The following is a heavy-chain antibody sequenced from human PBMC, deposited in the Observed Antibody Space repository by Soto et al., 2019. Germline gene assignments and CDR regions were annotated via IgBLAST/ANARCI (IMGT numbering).Heavy chain of an antibody. J-gene: IGHJ6*02. Sequence: SDTLSLTCTVSGCSISSYYWSWIRQSPGKGLEWIGYIHYSGSTKSNPSLKSRVTISVDTSRNQVSLKLSSVTAADSAVYFCARARYHMLHRDYCGIDVWGQGTTVTVSS. CDR2: IHYSGST. D-gene: IGHD2-2*01. V-gene: IGHV4-59*01. CDR3: ARARYHMLHRDYCGIDV. CDR1: GCSISSYY.